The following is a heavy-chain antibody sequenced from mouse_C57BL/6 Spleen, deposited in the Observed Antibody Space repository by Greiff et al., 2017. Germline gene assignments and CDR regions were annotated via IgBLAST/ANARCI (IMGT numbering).Heavy chain of an antibody. J-gene: IGHJ1*03. Sequence: VQLQQSGAELARPGASVKLSCKASGYTFTSYGISWVKQRTGQGLEWIGEIYPRSGNTYYNEKFKGKATLTADKSSSTAYMELRSLTSEDSAVYFCARWFVTTVVAPEYFDVWGTGTTVTVSS. V-gene: IGHV1-81*01. CDR1: GYTFTSYG. D-gene: IGHD1-1*01. CDR2: IYPRSGNT. CDR3: ARWFVTTVVAPEYFDV.